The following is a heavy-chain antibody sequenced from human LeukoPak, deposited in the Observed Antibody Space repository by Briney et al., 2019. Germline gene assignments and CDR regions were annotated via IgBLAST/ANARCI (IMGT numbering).Heavy chain of an antibody. CDR3: ARDRASSSWYPSGYYYYMDV. D-gene: IGHD6-13*01. CDR1: GGSFSGYY. J-gene: IGHJ6*03. CDR2: INHSGST. V-gene: IGHV4-34*01. Sequence: SETLSLTCAVYGGSFSGYYWSWIRQPPGKGLEWIGEINHSGSTNYNPSLKSRVTISVDTSKNQFSLKLSPVTAADTAVYYCARDRASSSWYPSGYYYYMDVWGKGTTVTVSS.